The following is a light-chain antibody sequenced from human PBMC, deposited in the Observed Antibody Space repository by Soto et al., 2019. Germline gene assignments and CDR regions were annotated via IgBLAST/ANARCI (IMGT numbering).Light chain of an antibody. V-gene: IGKV3-20*01. Sequence: EIVLTQSPGTLSLSPGERATLSCRASESVGSSCLAWYQQKPGQAPRLLIYGASSRATGIPDRFSGSGSGTVFTLTISRLEPEDFAVYYCQHYGSSPRYTFAQGTKLEIK. CDR1: ESVGSSC. CDR2: GAS. CDR3: QHYGSSPRYT. J-gene: IGKJ2*01.